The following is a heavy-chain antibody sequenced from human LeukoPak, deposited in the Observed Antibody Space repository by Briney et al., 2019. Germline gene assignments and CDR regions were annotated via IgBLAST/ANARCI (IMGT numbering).Heavy chain of an antibody. CDR1: GFTFSSYS. CDR3: ARGTAAAAWFDP. CDR2: ISSSSNYI. D-gene: IGHD6-13*01. Sequence: PGGSLRLSCAGSGFTFSSYSMYWVRQAPGKGLEWVSSISSSSNYIYYADSVKGRFTISGDNAKNSLSLQMNSLRAEDTAVYYCARGTAAAAWFDPWGQGTLVTVSS. J-gene: IGHJ5*02. V-gene: IGHV3-21*01.